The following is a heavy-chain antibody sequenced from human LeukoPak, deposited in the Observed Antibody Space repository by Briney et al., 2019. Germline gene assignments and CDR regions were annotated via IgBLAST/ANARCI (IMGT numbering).Heavy chain of an antibody. CDR2: TSASTSAI. V-gene: IGHV3-48*01. Sequence: GGSLRLSCAASGFSLSSYSMNWVRQAPGKGPEWVSYTSASTSAIYYVDSVKGRFTISRDNAKNSLYLQMNSLRAEDTAVYYCARGEGPEAFYFDTWGQGTLVTVSS. CDR1: GFSLSSYS. D-gene: IGHD1-26*01. CDR3: ARGEGPEAFYFDT. J-gene: IGHJ4*02.